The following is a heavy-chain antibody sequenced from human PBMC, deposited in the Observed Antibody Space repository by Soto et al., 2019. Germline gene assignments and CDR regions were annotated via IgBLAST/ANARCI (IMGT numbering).Heavy chain of an antibody. CDR2: IFSNDGK. J-gene: IGHJ5*02. CDR1: GFSFSNARMG. V-gene: IGHV2-26*01. CDR3: ARIPGGPAARPNCFDT. Sequence: PTLVNPTETLTLTCTVSGFSFSNARMGVSWIRQPPGKALEWLAHIFSNDGKSYSTSLKSRLTISKDTSKSQVVLTMTNMGPVDTATSYRARIPGGPAARPNCFDTWGQGTLETVSS. D-gene: IGHD6-6*01.